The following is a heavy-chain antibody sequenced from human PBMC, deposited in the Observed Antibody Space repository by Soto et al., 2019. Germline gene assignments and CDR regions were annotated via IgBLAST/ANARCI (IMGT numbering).Heavy chain of an antibody. CDR3: ARGADRSHWYYFDN. CDR1: GDSISSLDYY. CDR2: IYSGGAS. V-gene: IGHV4-30-4*01. Sequence: QVRLQESGPGVVKPSQTLSLTCTVSGDSISSLDYYWSWVRQTPGKGLEWIGYIYSGGASYYTPSLKRRLTMSMDKSKNRFSLRLASVTAADTGVYFCARGADRSHWYYFDNWGQGALLAVSS. D-gene: IGHD6-13*01. J-gene: IGHJ4*02.